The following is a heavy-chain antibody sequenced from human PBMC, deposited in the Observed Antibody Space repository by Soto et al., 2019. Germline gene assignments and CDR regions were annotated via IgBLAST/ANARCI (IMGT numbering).Heavy chain of an antibody. CDR2: IKEDGSVQ. V-gene: IGHV3-7*01. CDR1: GFTFSSNW. CDR3: ARGAH. Sequence: EVHLVESGGGLVQPGGSLKLSCATSGFTFSSNWMSWARQAPGKGLEWVASIKEDGSVQYYVDSVKGRFTISRDNAKNSLFLQMDSLRAEDTAVYYCARGAHWGQGTLVTVSS. J-gene: IGHJ4*02.